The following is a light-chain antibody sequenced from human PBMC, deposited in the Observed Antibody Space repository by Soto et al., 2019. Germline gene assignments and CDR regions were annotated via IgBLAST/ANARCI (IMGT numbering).Light chain of an antibody. CDR2: DAS. CDR1: QSVSSY. J-gene: IGKJ5*01. CDR3: RQRGHWPRG. V-gene: IGKV3-11*01. Sequence: VMTRGRHNRRLTERKRAAFAKRPSQSVSSYLAWYQQKPGQAPRLRIYDASNRATGFPARFSGSGSVPDFTLSISSLEPEDVAVYYWRQRGHWPRGFGQGTRLQIK.